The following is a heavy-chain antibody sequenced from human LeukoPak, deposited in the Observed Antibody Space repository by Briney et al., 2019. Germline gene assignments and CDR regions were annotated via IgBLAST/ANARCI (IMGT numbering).Heavy chain of an antibody. CDR1: GYTFTGYY. CDR3: ARGRKTRRLVVPAAIHVRRITGTTLAYYFDY. V-gene: IGHV1-2*04. J-gene: IGHJ4*02. Sequence: ASVKVSCKASGYTFTGYYMHWVRQAPGQGLEWMGWINPNSGGTNYAQKFQGWVTMTRDTSISTAYMELSRLRSDDTAVYYCARGRKTRRLVVPAAIHVRRITGTTLAYYFDYWGRGTLVTVSS. CDR2: INPNSGGT. D-gene: IGHD2-2*01.